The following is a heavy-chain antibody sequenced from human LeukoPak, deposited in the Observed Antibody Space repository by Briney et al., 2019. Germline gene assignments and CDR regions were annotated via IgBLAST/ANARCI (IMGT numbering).Heavy chain of an antibody. Sequence: SETLSLTCTVSGGSISSGGYYLSWIRQHPGKGLEWIVYIYYSGSTYYNPSLKSRVTISVDTSKNQFSLKLSSVTAADTAVYYCARSTVTQAWFGEPTASDNWFDPWGQGTLVTVSS. J-gene: IGHJ5*02. CDR1: GGSISSGGYY. CDR3: ARSTVTQAWFGEPTASDNWFDP. D-gene: IGHD3-10*01. CDR2: IYYSGST. V-gene: IGHV4-31*03.